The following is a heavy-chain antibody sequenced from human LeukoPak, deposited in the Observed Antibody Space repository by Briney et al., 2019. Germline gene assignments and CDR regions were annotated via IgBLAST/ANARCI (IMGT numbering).Heavy chain of an antibody. V-gene: IGHV3-74*01. CDR2: IISDGSTT. Sequence: GGSLRLSCAASGFTLSSYWMHWVRQAPGKGLVWVSRIISDGSTTNYADSVKGRFTISRDNAKNTLYLQMNSLRAEDTAVYYCARELAVGGTWFDPWGQGTLVTVSS. CDR1: GFTLSSYW. J-gene: IGHJ5*02. D-gene: IGHD6-19*01. CDR3: ARELAVGGTWFDP.